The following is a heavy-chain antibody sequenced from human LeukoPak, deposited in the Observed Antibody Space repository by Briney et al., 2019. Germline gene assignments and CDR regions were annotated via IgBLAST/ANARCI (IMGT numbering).Heavy chain of an antibody. CDR3: ARAQQWLGGFYYGMDV. CDR2: INPNSGGT. V-gene: IGHV1-2*02. CDR1: GYTFTGYN. Sequence: ASVKVSCKASGYTFTGYNMHWVRQAPGQGLEWMGWINPNSGGTNYAQKFQGRVTMTRDTSISTAYMELSRLRSGDTAVYYCARAQQWLGGFYYGMDVWGQGTTVTVSS. J-gene: IGHJ6*02. D-gene: IGHD6-19*01.